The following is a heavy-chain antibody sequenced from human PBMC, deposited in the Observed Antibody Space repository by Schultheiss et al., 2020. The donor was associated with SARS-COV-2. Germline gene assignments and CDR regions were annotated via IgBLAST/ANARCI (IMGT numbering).Heavy chain of an antibody. J-gene: IGHJ3*02. Sequence: SQTLSLTCTVSGGSISSYYWSWIRQPPGKGLEWIGYIYYSGSTNYNPSLKSRVTISVDTSKNQFSLKLSSVTAADTAVYYCARDANWRGAFDIWGQGTMVTVSS. D-gene: IGHD1-1*01. CDR1: GGSISSYY. V-gene: IGHV4-59*01. CDR3: ARDANWRGAFDI. CDR2: IYYSGST.